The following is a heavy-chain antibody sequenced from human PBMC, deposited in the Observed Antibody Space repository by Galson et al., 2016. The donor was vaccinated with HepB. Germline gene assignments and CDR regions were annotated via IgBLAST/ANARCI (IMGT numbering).Heavy chain of an antibody. D-gene: IGHD2-8*02. Sequence: SETLSLTCSVSGDSIGRYYWSWIRQPPGKGLEWIGYIYNSGSTTYNPSLKSRVSISVDTSINQFSLRLTAVTAADTAMYYCARDIILASYPRAFDTWGHGTRVTVSS. V-gene: IGHV4-59*01. CDR1: GDSIGRYY. J-gene: IGHJ3*02. CDR2: IYNSGST. CDR3: ARDIILASYPRAFDT.